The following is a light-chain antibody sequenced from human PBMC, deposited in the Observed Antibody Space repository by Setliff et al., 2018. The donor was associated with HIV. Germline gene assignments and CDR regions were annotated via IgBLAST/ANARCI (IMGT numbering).Light chain of an antibody. J-gene: IGLJ3*02. CDR3: SSYTASSTLV. CDR2: DVS. Sequence: QPALTQPASVSGSPGQSITISCTGSSSDVGGYNYVSWYQQHPGKAPKLMIYDVSQLPSGVSDRFSGSKSGITASLTISGLQPEDESDYYCSSYTASSTLVFGGGTKVTVL. V-gene: IGLV2-14*03. CDR1: SSDVGGYNY.